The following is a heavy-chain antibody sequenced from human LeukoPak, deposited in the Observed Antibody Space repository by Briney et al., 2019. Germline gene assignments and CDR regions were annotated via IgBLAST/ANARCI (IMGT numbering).Heavy chain of an antibody. J-gene: IGHJ6*02. CDR3: ARDSPVGATDYYYGMDV. Sequence: PGGSLRLSCAASGFTFSSYGMHWVRQAPGKGLEWVAVISYDGSNKYYADSVKGRFTISRDNSKNTLYLQMNSLRAEDTAVYYCARDSPVGATDYYYGMDVWGQGTTVTVSS. CDR1: GFTFSSYG. D-gene: IGHD1-26*01. V-gene: IGHV3-30*03. CDR2: ISYDGSNK.